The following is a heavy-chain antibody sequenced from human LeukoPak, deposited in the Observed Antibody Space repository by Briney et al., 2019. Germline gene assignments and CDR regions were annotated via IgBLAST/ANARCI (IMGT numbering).Heavy chain of an antibody. J-gene: IGHJ5*02. CDR3: ASKLSSLGYCSSTSCFNWFDP. Sequence: PGRSLRLSCAASGFTFSSYAMHWVRQAPGKGLEWVAVISYDGSNKYYADSVKGRFTISRDNSKNTLYLQMNSLRAEDTAVYYCASKLSSLGYCSSTSCFNWFDPWGQGTLVTVSS. V-gene: IGHV3-30-3*01. CDR1: GFTFSSYA. D-gene: IGHD2-2*01. CDR2: ISYDGSNK.